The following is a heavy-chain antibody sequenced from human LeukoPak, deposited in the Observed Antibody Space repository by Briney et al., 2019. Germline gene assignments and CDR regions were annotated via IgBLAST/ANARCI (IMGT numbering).Heavy chain of an antibody. CDR3: ARVHTSFDAFDI. V-gene: IGHV4-31*03. Sequence: PSETLSLTCTVSGGSISSGGYYWSWIRQHPGKGLEWIGYIYYSGSTYYNPSLKSRVTISVDTSKNQFSLKLSSVTAADTAVYYCARVHTSFDAFDIWGQGTMVTVSS. CDR1: GGSISSGGYY. CDR2: IYYSGST. D-gene: IGHD2-2*01. J-gene: IGHJ3*02.